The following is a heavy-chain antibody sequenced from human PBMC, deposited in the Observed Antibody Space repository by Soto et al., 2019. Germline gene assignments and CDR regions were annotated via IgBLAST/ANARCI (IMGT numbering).Heavy chain of an antibody. Sequence: GGSLRLSCAASGFTFSSYAMSWVRQAPGKGLEWVSAISGSGGSTYYADSVKGRFTISRDNSKNTLYLQMNSLRAEDTAVYYCAKEGPPYDYVWGSYRLYYFDYWGQGTLVTVSS. J-gene: IGHJ4*02. CDR2: ISGSGGST. CDR1: GFTFSSYA. D-gene: IGHD3-16*02. V-gene: IGHV3-23*01. CDR3: AKEGPPYDYVWGSYRLYYFDY.